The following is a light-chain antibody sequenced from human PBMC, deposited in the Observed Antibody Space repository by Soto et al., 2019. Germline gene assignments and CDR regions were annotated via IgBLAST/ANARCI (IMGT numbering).Light chain of an antibody. J-gene: IGKJ1*01. CDR1: QSVYNN. CDR3: QQHDNWPRT. CDR2: GAV. Sequence: EIVMTQSPATLSVSPGERATLSCRASQSVYNNVAWYQQKPGQAPRLLIHGAVTRASGIPARFTGSGSGTEFTLTISSLQSEDFAIYYCQQHDNWPRTFGQGTKVDI. V-gene: IGKV3-15*01.